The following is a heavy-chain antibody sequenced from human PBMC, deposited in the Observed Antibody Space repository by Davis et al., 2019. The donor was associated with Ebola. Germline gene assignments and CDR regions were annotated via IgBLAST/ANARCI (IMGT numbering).Heavy chain of an antibody. Sequence: GGPLRLPCAVSGSTLRACWVRGDRLAGGGRPVEVARNCVVWNYRFDVDSVRGRFTISRDNSKNTLYLQMSSLRAEDMAVYYCVSVNLWSRGCAMDDSGKGTPVTVSS. V-gene: IGHV3-30*03. CDR1: GSTLRACW. CDR2: NCVVWNYR. J-gene: IGHJ6*04. D-gene: IGHD2-21*01. CDR3: VSVNLWSRGCAMDD.